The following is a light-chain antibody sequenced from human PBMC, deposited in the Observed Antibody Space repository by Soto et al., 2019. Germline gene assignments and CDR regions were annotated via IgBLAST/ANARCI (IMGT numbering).Light chain of an antibody. Sequence: EIVMTQSPATLSVSPGESATLSCRASQSVSSDLAWYHQKPGQAPRLLIYYTSTSATGFPARFSGGGSGTEFTLTISGLQSVDSSFSYCQQYNKWPISFGQGTRPETK. CDR3: QQYNKWPIS. CDR1: QSVSSD. CDR2: YTS. J-gene: IGKJ5*01. V-gene: IGKV3-15*01.